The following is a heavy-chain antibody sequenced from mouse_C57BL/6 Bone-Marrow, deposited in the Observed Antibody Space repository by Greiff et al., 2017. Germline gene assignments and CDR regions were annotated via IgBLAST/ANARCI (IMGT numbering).Heavy chain of an antibody. V-gene: IGHV1-59*01. CDR1: GYTFTSYW. Sequence: QVQLKQPGAELVRPGTSVKLSCKASGYTFTSYWMHWVKQRPGQGLEWIGVIDPSDSYTNYNQKLKGTATLTVDTSSSTAYMQINSLTSEDSAVYFCARSLYDGYYGYYFDYWGQGTTLTVSS. CDR2: IDPSDSYT. J-gene: IGHJ2*01. CDR3: ARSLYDGYYGYYFDY. D-gene: IGHD2-3*01.